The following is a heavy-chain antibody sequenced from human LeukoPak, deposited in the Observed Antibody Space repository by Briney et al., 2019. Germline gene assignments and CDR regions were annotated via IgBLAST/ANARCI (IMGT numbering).Heavy chain of an antibody. CDR3: ARAVLVVPAANAFDI. J-gene: IGHJ3*02. CDR2: MYYSGST. D-gene: IGHD2-2*01. CDR1: GGSISSGGYY. V-gene: IGHV4-31*03. Sequence: PSETLSLTCTVSGGSISSGGYYWSWIRQHPGGGLQWIGYMYYSGSTYYNPSLKSRVTISVDTSKNQFSLKLSSVTAADTAVYYCARAVLVVPAANAFDIWGQGTMVTVSS.